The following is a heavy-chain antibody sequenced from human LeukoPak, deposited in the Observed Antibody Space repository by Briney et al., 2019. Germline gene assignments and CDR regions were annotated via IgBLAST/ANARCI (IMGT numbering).Heavy chain of an antibody. CDR3: ARTRGGRYSVYDNYFDS. Sequence: PSETLSLTCTVSGGSISSHYWSWIRQTPGKGLEWIGRINYSGSTYYNPSLKSRVTLSIDTSKNQFSLKVSSVTAADTAVYYCARTRGGRYSVYDNYFDSWGQGILVTASS. V-gene: IGHV4-59*11. CDR2: INYSGST. CDR1: GGSISSHY. D-gene: IGHD5/OR15-5a*01. J-gene: IGHJ4*02.